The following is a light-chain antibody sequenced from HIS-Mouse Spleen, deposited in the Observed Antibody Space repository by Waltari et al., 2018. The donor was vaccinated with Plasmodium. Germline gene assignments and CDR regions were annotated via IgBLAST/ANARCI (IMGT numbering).Light chain of an antibody. CDR3: QQYGSSPPYT. CDR1: QSVSSSY. V-gene: IGKV3-20*01. CDR2: GAS. Sequence: IVLTQSPGTLSLSPGERDTLPCRASQSVSSSYLAWYQQKPGQAPRLLIYGASSRATGIPDRFSGSGSGTDFTLTISRLEPEDFAVYYCQQYGSSPPYTFGQGTKLEIK. J-gene: IGKJ2*01.